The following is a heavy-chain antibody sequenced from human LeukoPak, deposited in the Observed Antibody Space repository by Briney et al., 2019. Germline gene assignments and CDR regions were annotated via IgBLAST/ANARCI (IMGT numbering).Heavy chain of an antibody. CDR2: IYYSGST. Sequence: SETLSLTCTVSGGSISSSSYYWGWIRQPPGTGLEWIGSIYYSGSTYYNPSLKSRVTISVDTSKNQFSLKLSSVTAADTAVYYCARYSSSWYNTLIDYWGQGTLVTVSS. CDR3: ARYSSSWYNTLIDY. J-gene: IGHJ4*02. CDR1: GGSISSSSYY. V-gene: IGHV4-39*01. D-gene: IGHD6-13*01.